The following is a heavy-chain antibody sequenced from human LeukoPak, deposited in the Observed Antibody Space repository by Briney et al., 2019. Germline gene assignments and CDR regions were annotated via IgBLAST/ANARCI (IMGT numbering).Heavy chain of an antibody. Sequence: GGSLRLSCAPSGFTFSIYEMNWVRQAPGKGLEWVSYISSSGSTIYYADSVKGRFTISRDNAKNSLYLQMNSLRAEDTAVYYCARHSIAAAGLLYYYYYMDVWGKGTTVTVSS. CDR2: ISSSGSTI. D-gene: IGHD6-13*01. V-gene: IGHV3-48*03. J-gene: IGHJ6*03. CDR3: ARHSIAAAGLLYYYYYMDV. CDR1: GFTFSIYE.